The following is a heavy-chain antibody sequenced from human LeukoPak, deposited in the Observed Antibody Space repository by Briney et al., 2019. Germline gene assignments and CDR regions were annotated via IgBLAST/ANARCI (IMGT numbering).Heavy chain of an antibody. J-gene: IGHJ4*02. CDR2: IDHTGSI. CDR3: ARGGYGPGSHYRY. V-gene: IGHV4-34*01. CDR1: AGSFTGYY. D-gene: IGHD3-10*01. Sequence: SETLSLTCAVNAGSFTGYYWSRIRQPPGKGLEWIGEIDHTGSISYNPSLRSRVTISVDTFKNQFSLNLRSVTAADRAIYYCARGGYGPGSHYRYWGQGTLVT.